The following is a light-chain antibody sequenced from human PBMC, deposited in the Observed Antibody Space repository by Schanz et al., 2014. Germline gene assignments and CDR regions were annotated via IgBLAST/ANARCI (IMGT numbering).Light chain of an antibody. CDR2: GAS. V-gene: IGKV3D-20*02. CDR1: QTVSSSY. Sequence: EIVLTQSPGTLSLSPGDRASLSCRASQTVSSSYLAWYQQKPGQAPRLLIYGASRRAPGIPDRFSGSGSGTDFTLTISSLEPEDFAVYYCQQRFIWPTFGQGTKLEIK. CDR3: QQRFIWPT. J-gene: IGKJ2*01.